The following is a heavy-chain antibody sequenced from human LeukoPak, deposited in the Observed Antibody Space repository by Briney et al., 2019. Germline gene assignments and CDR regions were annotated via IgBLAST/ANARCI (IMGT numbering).Heavy chain of an antibody. CDR3: ARIIHQTTDTGDFDL. D-gene: IGHD1-14*01. Sequence: SETLSLTCTVSGGSIVSYYWNWIRQPPGKGLEWIGYSYSTGITKYNPSLKSRVTISADTSKNQVSLRLTPVSAADTAVYFCARIIHQTTDTGDFDLWGRGTLVTVSS. J-gene: IGHJ4*02. CDR1: GGSIVSYY. V-gene: IGHV4-59*01. CDR2: SYSTGIT.